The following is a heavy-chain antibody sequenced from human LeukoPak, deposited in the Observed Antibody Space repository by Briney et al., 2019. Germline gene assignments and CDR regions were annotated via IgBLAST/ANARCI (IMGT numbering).Heavy chain of an antibody. J-gene: IGHJ4*02. CDR1: GFTFDDYA. CDR2: ISWNSGRI. D-gene: IGHD3-22*01. Sequence: GRSLRLSCAASGFTFDDYAMHWVRQAPGKGLEWVSGISWNSGRIGYADSVKGRFTISRDNAKNSLYLQMNSLRDEDTAVYYCARGGTHYDSSGYYSPFDYWGQGTLVTVSS. V-gene: IGHV3-9*01. CDR3: ARGGTHYDSSGYYSPFDY.